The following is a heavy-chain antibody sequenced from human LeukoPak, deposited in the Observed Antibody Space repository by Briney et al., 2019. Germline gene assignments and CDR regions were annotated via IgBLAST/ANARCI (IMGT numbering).Heavy chain of an antibody. D-gene: IGHD5-12*01. CDR2: IYTSGST. CDR3: ARGGYGDAFDI. CDR1: GGSISSGSYY. J-gene: IGHJ3*02. V-gene: IGHV4-61*02. Sequence: PSETLSLTCTVSGGSISSGSYYWSWIRQPAGKGLEWIGRIYTSGSTNCNPSLKSRVTISVDTSKNQFSLKLSSVTAADTAVYYCARGGYGDAFDIWGQGTMVTVSS.